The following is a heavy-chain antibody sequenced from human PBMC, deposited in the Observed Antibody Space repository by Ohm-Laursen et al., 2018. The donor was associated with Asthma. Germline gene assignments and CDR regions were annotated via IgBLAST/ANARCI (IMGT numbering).Heavy chain of an antibody. D-gene: IGHD3-22*01. CDR1: GFTFSSYG. J-gene: IGHJ4*02. CDR3: ARDWGRCDGSGYSDFDY. V-gene: IGHV3-33*01. CDR2: IWYDGSNK. Sequence: SLRLSCAASGFTFSSYGMHWVRQAPGKGLEWVAVIWYDGSNKYYADSVKGRFTISRDNSKNTLYLQMNSLRAEDTAVYYCARDWGRCDGSGYSDFDYWDQGTLVTVSP.